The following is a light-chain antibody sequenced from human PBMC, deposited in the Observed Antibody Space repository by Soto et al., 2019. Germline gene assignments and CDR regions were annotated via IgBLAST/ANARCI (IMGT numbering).Light chain of an antibody. CDR2: EVS. J-gene: IGLJ2*01. Sequence: QSVLTQPASVSGSPGQSITISCTGTSSDVGGYNYVSWYQQHSGKAPKLMIYEVSTRPSGVSNRFSGSKSGNTASLTISGLQGEDEADYYCSSYTSSSTLVFGGGTKLTVL. CDR1: SSDVGGYNY. V-gene: IGLV2-14*01. CDR3: SSYTSSSTLV.